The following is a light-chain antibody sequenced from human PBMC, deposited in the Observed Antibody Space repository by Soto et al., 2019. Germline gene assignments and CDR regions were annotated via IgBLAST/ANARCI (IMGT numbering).Light chain of an antibody. V-gene: IGLV1-47*01. Sequence: QSVLTQPPSASGTPGQRFTISCSGSSSNIESNYVYWYQQLPGTVPHLLIYRNSERPSGVPDRFSGSKSGTSASLAISGLRSEDEADYYCAAWDDSLSGVVFGGGTKLTVL. J-gene: IGLJ2*01. CDR3: AAWDDSLSGVV. CDR1: SSNIESNY. CDR2: RNS.